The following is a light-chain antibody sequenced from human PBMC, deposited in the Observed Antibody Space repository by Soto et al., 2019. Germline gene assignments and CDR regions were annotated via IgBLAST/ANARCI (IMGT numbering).Light chain of an antibody. V-gene: IGLV2-14*01. CDR2: DVR. Sequence: QSALTQPASVSWSPGQSITLSCTGTSSDVGTYNYVSWYQQHAGKVPKLMIYDVRNRPSGVSDRFSGSKSGNTASLTISGLQADDEADYYCTSYTSSSTLVFGGGTKLTVL. CDR1: SSDVGTYNY. J-gene: IGLJ2*01. CDR3: TSYTSSSTLV.